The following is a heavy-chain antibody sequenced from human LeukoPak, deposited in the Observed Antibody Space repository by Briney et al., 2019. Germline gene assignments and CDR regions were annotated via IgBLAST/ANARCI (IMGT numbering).Heavy chain of an antibody. CDR2: ISSSGSTI. CDR1: GFTFSSYE. Sequence: GGSLRLSCAASGFTFSSYEMNWVRQAPGKGLEWVSYISSSGSTIYYADSVKDRFTISRDNAKNSLYLQMNSLRAEDTAVYYCARHSIAAAGLLYYYYYMDVWGKGTTVTVSS. V-gene: IGHV3-48*03. J-gene: IGHJ6*03. D-gene: IGHD6-13*01. CDR3: ARHSIAAAGLLYYYYYMDV.